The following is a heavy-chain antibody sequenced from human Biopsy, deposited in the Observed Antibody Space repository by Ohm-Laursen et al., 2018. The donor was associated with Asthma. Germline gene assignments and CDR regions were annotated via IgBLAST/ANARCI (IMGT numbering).Heavy chain of an antibody. J-gene: IGHJ3*01. CDR2: INAGNGNT. D-gene: IGHD3-9*01. CDR3: ARTYYDFLTGQVNDAFAL. CDR1: GYTFTSYA. V-gene: IGHV1-3*01. Sequence: ASVKVSCKASGYTFTSYAMHWVRQAPGQRLEWMGWINAGNGNTKYSQKFQGRVTISRDTSASTAYVDLRSLRSEDTAMYYCARTYYDFLTGQVNDAFALWGQGTMVTVSS.